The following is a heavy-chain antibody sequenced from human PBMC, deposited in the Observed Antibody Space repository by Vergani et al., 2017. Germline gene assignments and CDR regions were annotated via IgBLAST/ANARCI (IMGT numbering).Heavy chain of an antibody. Sequence: QLQLQESGPGLVKPSETLSLTCTVSGGSITYGAFYWGWIRQSPGKGLEWIGSIYYSENKFYNPSLESRVTLSIDTTKNQFSLKLKSVTAADTAVYYCARSRLERWLHLGYFDYWGQGTLVTVSS. D-gene: IGHD5-24*01. V-gene: IGHV4-39*01. CDR2: IYYSENK. CDR3: ARSRLERWLHLGYFDY. J-gene: IGHJ4*02. CDR1: GGSITYGAFY.